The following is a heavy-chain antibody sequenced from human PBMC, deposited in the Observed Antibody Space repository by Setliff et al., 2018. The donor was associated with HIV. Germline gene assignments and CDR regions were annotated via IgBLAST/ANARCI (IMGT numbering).Heavy chain of an antibody. CDR1: GYTFINFG. D-gene: IGHD3-10*01. Sequence: ASVKVSCKASGYTFINFGITWVRQAPGQGLEWMGGIIPFTGTTNYAQKFQGRVTITTDESRSIVYMEVSSLRSEDTAVYYCARAPRLTMIRGVFDYWGQGTLVTVSS. V-gene: IGHV1-69*05. CDR2: IIPFTGTT. CDR3: ARAPRLTMIRGVFDY. J-gene: IGHJ4*02.